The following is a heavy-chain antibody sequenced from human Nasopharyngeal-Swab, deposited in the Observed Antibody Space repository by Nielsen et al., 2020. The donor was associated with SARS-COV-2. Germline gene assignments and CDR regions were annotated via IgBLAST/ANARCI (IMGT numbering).Heavy chain of an antibody. V-gene: IGHV3-53*01. CDR2: IYSGGST. Sequence: VRQAPGKGLERVSVIYSGGSTYYADSVKGRFTISRDNSKNTLYLQMNSLRAEDTAVYYCARALLVGGYYFDYWGQGTLVTVSS. D-gene: IGHD6-13*01. J-gene: IGHJ4*02. CDR3: ARALLVGGYYFDY.